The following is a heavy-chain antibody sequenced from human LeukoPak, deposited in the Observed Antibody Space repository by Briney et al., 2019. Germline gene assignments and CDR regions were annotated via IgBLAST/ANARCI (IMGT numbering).Heavy chain of an antibody. CDR1: GYTFTSYG. CDR3: ARDRLLRTGTLRESGYYGMDV. V-gene: IGHV1-18*01. D-gene: IGHD1-7*01. CDR2: ISAYNGNT. Sequence: ASVKVSCKASGYTFTSYGISWVRQAPGQGLEWMGWISAYNGNTNYAQKLQGRVTTTTDTSTSTAYMELRSLRSDDTVVYYCARDRLLRTGTLRESGYYGMDVWGQGTTVTVS. J-gene: IGHJ6*02.